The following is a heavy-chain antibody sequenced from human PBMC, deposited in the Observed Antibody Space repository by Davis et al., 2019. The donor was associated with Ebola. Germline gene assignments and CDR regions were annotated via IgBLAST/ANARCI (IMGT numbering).Heavy chain of an antibody. CDR3: ARDEGGIVGATTWGDRFDY. CDR2: ISGSGSAI. Sequence: GESLKISCAASGFTFSDYEMHWVRQAPEKGLEWISYISGSGSAIHYADSVKGRFTISRDNAKNSLYLQMNSLRAGDTAVYYCARDEGGIVGATTWGDRFDYWGQGTLVTVSS. V-gene: IGHV3-48*03. D-gene: IGHD1-26*01. J-gene: IGHJ4*02. CDR1: GFTFSDYE.